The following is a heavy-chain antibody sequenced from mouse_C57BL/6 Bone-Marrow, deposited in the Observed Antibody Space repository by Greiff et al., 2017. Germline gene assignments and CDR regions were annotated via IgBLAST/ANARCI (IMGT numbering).Heavy chain of an antibody. CDR3: ARWGDGYAWFAY. Sequence: VQLQQSGAELARPGASVKLSCKASGYTFTSYGISWVKQRTGQGLEWIGEIYPRSGNTYYNEKFKGKATLTAYKSSSTAYMELRSLTSEDSAVYFCARWGDGYAWFAYWGQGTLVTVSA. CDR1: GYTFTSYG. CDR2: IYPRSGNT. J-gene: IGHJ3*01. D-gene: IGHD2-2*01. V-gene: IGHV1-81*01.